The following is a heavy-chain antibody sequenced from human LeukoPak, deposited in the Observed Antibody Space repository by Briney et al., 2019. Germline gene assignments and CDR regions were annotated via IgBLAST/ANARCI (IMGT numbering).Heavy chain of an antibody. J-gene: IGHJ6*02. CDR3: ARYCSGGSCYGGGYYYYGMDV. D-gene: IGHD2-15*01. V-gene: IGHV5-51*01. Sequence: GESLKISCKGSRYSFTSYWIGWVRQMPGKGLEWMGIIYPGDSDTRYSPSFQGQVTISADKSISTAYLQWSSLKASDTAMYYCARYCSGGSCYGGGYYYYGMDVWGQGTTVTVSS. CDR2: IYPGDSDT. CDR1: RYSFTSYW.